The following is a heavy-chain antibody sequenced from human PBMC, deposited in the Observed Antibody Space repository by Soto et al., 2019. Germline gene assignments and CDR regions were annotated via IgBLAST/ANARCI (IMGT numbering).Heavy chain of an antibody. D-gene: IGHD1-7*01. CDR3: ATVRSELHDAFDI. V-gene: IGHV4-31*03. Sequence: QVQLQESGPGLVKPSQTLSLTCTVSGGSISTGGYYWSWIRQHPGRGLECIGYIYHSGMTFSNPSLESRVAISIDTSKNKFSLKLSSVTAADTAVYYCATVRSELHDAFDIWGQGTMVSVSS. J-gene: IGHJ3*02. CDR2: IYHSGMT. CDR1: GGSISTGGYY.